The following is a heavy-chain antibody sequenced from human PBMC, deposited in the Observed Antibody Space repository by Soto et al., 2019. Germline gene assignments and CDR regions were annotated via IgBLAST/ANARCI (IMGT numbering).Heavy chain of an antibody. CDR2: VGISADIT. Sequence: GGSLRLSCAASGFTFSSYAMSWVRQAPGKGLEWVSVVGISADITYYADSVRGRFTISRDNSKNTLYLQMNSLRVEDTAIYYCAKEVYGPSVFDYWGQGTLVTV. V-gene: IGHV3-23*01. D-gene: IGHD4-17*01. CDR3: AKEVYGPSVFDY. J-gene: IGHJ4*02. CDR1: GFTFSSYA.